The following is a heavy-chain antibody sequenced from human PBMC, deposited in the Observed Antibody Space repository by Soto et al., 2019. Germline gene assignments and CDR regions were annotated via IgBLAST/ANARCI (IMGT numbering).Heavy chain of an antibody. D-gene: IGHD2-15*01. CDR3: AGQTGLPIVGWFDP. V-gene: IGHV4-39*01. Sequence: SETLSLTCTVSGGSISSSSYYWGWIRQPPGKGLEWIGSIYYSGSTYYNPSLKSRVTISVDTSKNQFSLKLSSVTAADTAVYYCAGQTGLPIVGWFDPWGQGTLVTVSS. J-gene: IGHJ5*02. CDR1: GGSISSSSYY. CDR2: IYYSGST.